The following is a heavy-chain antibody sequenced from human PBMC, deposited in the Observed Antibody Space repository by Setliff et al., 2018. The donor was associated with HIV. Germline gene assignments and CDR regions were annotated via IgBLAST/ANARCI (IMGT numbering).Heavy chain of an antibody. CDR3: ARDKGGQYYDSSDYWDWYLDL. CDR2: IHYSGST. J-gene: IGHJ2*01. D-gene: IGHD3-22*01. V-gene: IGHV4-59*01. Sequence: SETLSLTCTVSGGSISNYYWNWIRQPPGKRLEWIGYIHYSGSTNYNPSLKSRVTISVDTSKNQFSLKLSSVTAADTAVNYCARDKGGQYYDSSDYWDWYLDLWGRGTLVTVSS. CDR1: GGSISNYY.